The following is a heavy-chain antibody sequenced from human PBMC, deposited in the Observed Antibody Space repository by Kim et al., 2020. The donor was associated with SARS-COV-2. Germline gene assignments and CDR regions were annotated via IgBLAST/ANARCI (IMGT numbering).Heavy chain of an antibody. Sequence: YAQKFQGRVTMTEDTSTDTAYMELSSLRSEDTAVYYCATGGGSSLYYFDYWGQGTLVTVSS. D-gene: IGHD6-13*01. CDR3: ATGGGSSLYYFDY. V-gene: IGHV1-24*01. J-gene: IGHJ4*02.